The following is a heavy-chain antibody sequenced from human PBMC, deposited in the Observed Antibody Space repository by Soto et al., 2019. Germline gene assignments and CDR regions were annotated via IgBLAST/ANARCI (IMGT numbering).Heavy chain of an antibody. CDR2: INPNSGGT. CDR3: ARDFWGSAAFDI. CDR1: GYTFTSYG. V-gene: IGHV1-2*04. D-gene: IGHD7-27*01. Sequence: ASVKVSCKASGYTFTSYGISWVRQAPGQGLEWMGWINPNSGGTNYAQKFQGWVTMTRDTSISTAYMELSRLRSDDTAVYYCARDFWGSAAFDIWGQGTMVTVSS. J-gene: IGHJ3*02.